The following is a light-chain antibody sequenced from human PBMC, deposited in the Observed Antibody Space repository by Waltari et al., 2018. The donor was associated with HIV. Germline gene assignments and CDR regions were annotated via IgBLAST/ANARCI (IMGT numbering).Light chain of an antibody. V-gene: IGLV2-14*03. Sequence: QSALTQPASVSGSPGQSITISCTGHSSDVGGYNYVPWYQRQPGKAPKLMIYDVNNRPSGVSNRFSGSKSGNTASLTISGLQAEDEADYYCSSYTSSSTRVFGGGTKVTVL. CDR2: DVN. CDR3: SSYTSSSTRV. J-gene: IGLJ3*02. CDR1: SSDVGGYNY.